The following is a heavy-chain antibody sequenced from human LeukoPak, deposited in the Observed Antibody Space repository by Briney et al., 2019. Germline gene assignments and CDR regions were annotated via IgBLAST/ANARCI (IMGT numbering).Heavy chain of an antibody. V-gene: IGHV1-69*05. CDR2: IIPIFGTA. D-gene: IGHD3-22*01. CDR3: ASAITFYYDSSGYYLLDY. J-gene: IGHJ4*02. Sequence: SVKVSCKASGGTFSSYAISWVRQAPGQGLEWVGGIIPIFGTANYAQKFQGRVTITTDESTSTAYMELSSLRSEDTAVYYCASAITFYYDSSGYYLLDYWGQGTLVTVSS. CDR1: GGTFSSYA.